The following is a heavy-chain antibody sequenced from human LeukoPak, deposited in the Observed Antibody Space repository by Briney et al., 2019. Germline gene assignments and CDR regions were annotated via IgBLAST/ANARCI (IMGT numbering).Heavy chain of an antibody. Sequence: GGSLRLSCATSGFTFSRYSMNWVRQAPGKGLEWVSSISSSSSYIYYADSVKGRFTISRDNAKNSLYLQMNSLRAEDTAVYYCARDRVTAISPFVYWGQGTLVTVSS. V-gene: IGHV3-21*01. CDR1: GFTFSRYS. J-gene: IGHJ4*02. CDR2: ISSSSSYI. D-gene: IGHD2-21*02. CDR3: ARDRVTAISPFVY.